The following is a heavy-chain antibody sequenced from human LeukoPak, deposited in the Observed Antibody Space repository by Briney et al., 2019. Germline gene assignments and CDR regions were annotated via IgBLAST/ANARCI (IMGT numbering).Heavy chain of an antibody. CDR2: MKQDGSER. CDR1: GFTLSSYW. CDR3: ARYKPQYRWDLYYFDY. J-gene: IGHJ4*02. Sequence: GGSLRLSCAASGFTLSSYWMSWVRQAPGKGVEWVANMKQDGSERYYVDSVKGRFTISRDNAKNSLYLEMNSLRAEDTSVYYCARYKPQYRWDLYYFDYWGQGTLVTVSS. D-gene: IGHD1-1*01. V-gene: IGHV3-7*01.